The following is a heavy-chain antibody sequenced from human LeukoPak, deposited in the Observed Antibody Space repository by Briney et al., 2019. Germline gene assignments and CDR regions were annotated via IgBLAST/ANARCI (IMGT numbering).Heavy chain of an antibody. CDR1: GFTFSSYS. V-gene: IGHV3-48*04. D-gene: IGHD3-3*01. Sequence: GGSLRLSCAASGFTFSSYSMNWVRQAPGKGLEWVSYISSSSSTIYYADSVKGRFTISRDNAKNSLYLQMNSLRAEDTAVYYCARSRFLEWLPDAFDIWGQGTMVTVSS. J-gene: IGHJ3*02. CDR3: ARSRFLEWLPDAFDI. CDR2: ISSSSSTI.